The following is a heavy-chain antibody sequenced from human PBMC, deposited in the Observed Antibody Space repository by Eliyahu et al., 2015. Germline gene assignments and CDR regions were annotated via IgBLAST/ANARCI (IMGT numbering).Heavy chain of an antibody. CDR3: ASFLRWGRFDY. CDR1: GXTFSSYW. Sequence: EVQLVESGGGLVQPGGSLRLSCAASGXTFSSYWMNWVRQAPGKGVEWVASIEHGGTVKYYVDSVKGRFTISRDDAKNSVYLQMNSLRAEDTAVFYCASFLRWGRFDYWGLGTLVTVSS. CDR2: IEHGGTVK. D-gene: IGHD3-16*01. V-gene: IGHV3-7*01. J-gene: IGHJ4*02.